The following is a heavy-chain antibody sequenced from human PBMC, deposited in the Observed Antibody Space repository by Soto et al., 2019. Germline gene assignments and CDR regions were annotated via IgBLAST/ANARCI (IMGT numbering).Heavy chain of an antibody. CDR2: INPNSGGT. CDR3: ARGQRAVPPSSINAFDI. Sequence: QVQLVQSGAEVKKPGASVKVSCKASGYTFTGYYMHWVRQAPGQGLEWMGWINPNSGGTNYAQKFQGWVTMTRDTSISTAYMELSRLRSDDTAVYYCARGQRAVPPSSINAFDIWGQGTMVTVSS. V-gene: IGHV1-2*04. CDR1: GYTFTGYY. D-gene: IGHD6-25*01. J-gene: IGHJ3*02.